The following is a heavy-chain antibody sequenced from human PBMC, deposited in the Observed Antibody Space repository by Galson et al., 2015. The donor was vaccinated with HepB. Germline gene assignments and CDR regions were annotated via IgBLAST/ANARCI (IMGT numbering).Heavy chain of an antibody. V-gene: IGHV3-15*01. D-gene: IGHD3-3*01. CDR2: IKSKTDGGTT. CDR3: TTTLYIRFLEDY. J-gene: IGHJ4*02. Sequence: SLRLSCAASGFTLSNAWMSWVRQAPGKGLEWVGRIKSKTDGGTTDYAAPVKGRFTISRDDSKNTLYLQMNSLKTEDTAVYYCTTTLYIRFLEDYWGQGTLVTVSS. CDR1: GFTLSNAW.